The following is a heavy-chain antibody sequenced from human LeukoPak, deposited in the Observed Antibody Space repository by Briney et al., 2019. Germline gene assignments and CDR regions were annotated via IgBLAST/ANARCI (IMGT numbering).Heavy chain of an antibody. CDR3: AKDLDDSSGYYYPGFDY. V-gene: IGHV3-30*18. Sequence: GGSLRLSCAASGFTFSSYGMHWVRQAPGKGLEWVAVISYDGSNKYYADSVKGRFTTSRDNSKNTLYLQMNSLRAEDTAVYYCAKDLDDSSGYYYPGFDYWGQGTLVTVSS. J-gene: IGHJ4*02. CDR1: GFTFSSYG. D-gene: IGHD3-22*01. CDR2: ISYDGSNK.